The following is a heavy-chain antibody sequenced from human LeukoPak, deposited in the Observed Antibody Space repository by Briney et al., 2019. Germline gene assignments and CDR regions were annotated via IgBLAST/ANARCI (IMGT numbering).Heavy chain of an antibody. CDR1: GGTFSNYA. CDR2: IIPIFGTT. V-gene: IGHV1-69*06. D-gene: IGHD3-22*01. Sequence: ASVKVSCKASGGTFSNYALSWVRQAPGQGLEWMGGIIPIFGTTLYAEKFQGRVTITPDKSTTTAYMELSSLRSEDTAVYYCAKTGYYYDSSGYYSSWYFDLWGRGTLVTVSS. CDR3: AKTGYYYDSSGYYSSWYFDL. J-gene: IGHJ2*01.